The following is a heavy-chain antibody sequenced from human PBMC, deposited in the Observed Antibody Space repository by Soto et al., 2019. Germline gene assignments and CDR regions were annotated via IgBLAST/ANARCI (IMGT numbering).Heavy chain of an antibody. J-gene: IGHJ4*02. CDR2: MDPSSGSA. Sequence: ASVKVSCKASGYTFTTYDINWVRQATGQGLEWMGWMDPSSGSAGYAQKFQGRVIMTRNTSINTAYLELSSLRSEDTAVYYCTRGPGKYPRGWYLDYWGQGTLVTVSS. D-gene: IGHD6-19*01. V-gene: IGHV1-8*01. CDR1: GYTFTTYD. CDR3: TRGPGKYPRGWYLDY.